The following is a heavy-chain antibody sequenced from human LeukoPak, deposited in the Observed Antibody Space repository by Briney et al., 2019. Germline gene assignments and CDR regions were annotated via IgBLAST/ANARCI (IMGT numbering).Heavy chain of an antibody. CDR3: AKDLGFLGARGYFDY. D-gene: IGHD3-10*01. Sequence: GGSLRLSCAASGFTFSSYAMSWVRQAPGKGLEWVSAISGSGGSTYYADSVKGRFTISRDNSKNTLYLQMNSLRAEDTAVYYCAKDLGFLGARGYFDYWGQGTLVTVSS. CDR2: ISGSGGST. CDR1: GFTFSSYA. V-gene: IGHV3-23*01. J-gene: IGHJ4*02.